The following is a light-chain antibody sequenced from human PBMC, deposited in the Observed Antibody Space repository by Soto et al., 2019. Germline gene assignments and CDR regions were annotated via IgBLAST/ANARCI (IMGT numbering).Light chain of an antibody. CDR2: QAS. V-gene: IGKV1-5*03. J-gene: IGKJ1*01. CDR1: QSINRW. Sequence: DIQMTQSPSTLSASVGDRVIITCRASQSINRWLAWYQQKPGKAPKVLIYQASSLENGVPSRFSGSGFGTEFTLTISSLQVDDFATYYCQQYHTFSRAFGQGTKVEVQ. CDR3: QQYHTFSRA.